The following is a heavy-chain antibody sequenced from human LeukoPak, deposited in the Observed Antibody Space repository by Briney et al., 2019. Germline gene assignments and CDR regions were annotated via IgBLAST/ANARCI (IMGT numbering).Heavy chain of an antibody. CDR2: ISSSGTTI. V-gene: IGHV3-11*01. J-gene: IGHJ4*02. CDR1: GFTFSDYY. Sequence: GGSLRLSCAASGFTFSDYYMSWIRQAPGKGLGWVSYISSSGTTIYYADSVKGRFTISRDNAKNSLYLQMNGLRAEDTAVYYCARFDGDSSGYSYYFDYWGQGTLVTVSS. CDR3: ARFDGDSSGYSYYFDY. D-gene: IGHD3-22*01.